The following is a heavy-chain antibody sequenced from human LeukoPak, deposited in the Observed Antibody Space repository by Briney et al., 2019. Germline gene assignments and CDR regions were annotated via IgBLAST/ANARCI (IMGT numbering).Heavy chain of an antibody. Sequence: PSETLSLTCTVSGGSISSSSYYWGWIRQAPGMGLEWIGSIYYSGSTYYNPSLKSRVTISVDTSKNQFSLNLSSVTAADTAVYYCARLYYDSSGYYQICYFDYWGQGTLVTVSS. D-gene: IGHD3-22*01. CDR2: IYYSGST. CDR1: GGSISSSSYY. CDR3: ARLYYDSSGYYQICYFDY. J-gene: IGHJ4*02. V-gene: IGHV4-39*01.